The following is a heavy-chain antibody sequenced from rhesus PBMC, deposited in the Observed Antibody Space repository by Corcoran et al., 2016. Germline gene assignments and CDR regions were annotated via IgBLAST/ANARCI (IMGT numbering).Heavy chain of an antibody. V-gene: IGHV3-116*02. CDR2: IRKKANGVTA. J-gene: IGHJ3*01. CDR1: GFTFSDYY. Sequence: EVRLVESGGGLVQPGGSLRLSCAASGFTFSDYYMSWVRLAPGKGPEWIVLIRKKANGVTAEYAASENGRFTISRDDSKNTLYLKMNSLKTEDTAVYYCTVVYCTGSGCHYDAFDFWGQGLRVTVSS. CDR3: TVVYCTGSGCHYDAFDF. D-gene: IGHD2-21*01.